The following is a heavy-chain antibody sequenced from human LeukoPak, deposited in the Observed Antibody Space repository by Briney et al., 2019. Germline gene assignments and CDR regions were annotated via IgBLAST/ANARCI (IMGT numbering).Heavy chain of an antibody. V-gene: IGHV3-21*01. Sequence: GGSLRLSCAASGFTFSSYAMNWVRQAPGKGLEWVSSISSSSSYIYYADSVKGRFTISRDNAKNSLYLQMNSLRAEDTAVYYCARWGYYDSSGYYYEARSDNDYWGQGTLVTVSS. CDR2: ISSSSSYI. CDR1: GFTFSSYA. J-gene: IGHJ4*02. D-gene: IGHD3-22*01. CDR3: ARWGYYDSSGYYYEARSDNDY.